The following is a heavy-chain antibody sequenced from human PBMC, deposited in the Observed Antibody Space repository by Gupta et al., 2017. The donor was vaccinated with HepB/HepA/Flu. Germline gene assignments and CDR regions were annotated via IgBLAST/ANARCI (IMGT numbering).Heavy chain of an antibody. J-gene: IGHJ4*02. Sequence: QVQLQESGPGLVKPSGTLSLTCAVSGGSISSSNWWTWVRQPPGKGLEWIGEINHSGSTTYNPSLKSRVTMSLDTSSNQLSLKVTSVTAADTAVYYCSTSWPRDYWGQGTLVTVSS. V-gene: IGHV4-4*02. CDR3: STSWPRDY. CDR1: GGSISSSNW. CDR2: INHSGST.